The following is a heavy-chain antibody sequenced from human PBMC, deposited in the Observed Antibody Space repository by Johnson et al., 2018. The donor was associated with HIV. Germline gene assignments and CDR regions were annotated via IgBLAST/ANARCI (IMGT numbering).Heavy chain of an antibody. Sequence: VQLVESGGGLVQPGESLRLSCAASEITVSGNYMSWVRQAPGKGLEWVAHVGHDGGIYPYAESVKGRFTVYRDSSKSTLYLQMNSLRTEDTAVYYCARDSGNDAFDIWGQGTMVTVSS. J-gene: IGHJ3*02. D-gene: IGHD4-23*01. CDR2: VGHDGGI. CDR3: ARDSGNDAFDI. V-gene: IGHV3-66*02. CDR1: EITVSGNY.